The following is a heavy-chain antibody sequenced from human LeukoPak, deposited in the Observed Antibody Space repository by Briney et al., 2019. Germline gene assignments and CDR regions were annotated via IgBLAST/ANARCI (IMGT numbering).Heavy chain of an antibody. J-gene: IGHJ4*02. CDR1: GGSVSSGSYY. Sequence: PSETLSLTCTVSGGSVSSGSYYWSWIRQPPGKGLEWIGYIYYSGSTNYNPSLKSRVTISVDTSKNQFSLKLSSVTAAGTAVYYCARFRFGELSAFDYWGQGTLVTVSS. CDR3: ARFRFGELSAFDY. CDR2: IYYSGST. V-gene: IGHV4-61*01. D-gene: IGHD3-10*01.